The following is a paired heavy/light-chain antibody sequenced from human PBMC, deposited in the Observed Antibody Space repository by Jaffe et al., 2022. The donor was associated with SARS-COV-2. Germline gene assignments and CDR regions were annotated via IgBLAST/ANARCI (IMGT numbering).Heavy chain of an antibody. CDR1: GDSVSSNSAA. V-gene: IGHV6-1*01. D-gene: IGHD3-16*01. CDR2: TYYRSRWHN. CDR3: ARARGRYVDYYYYGMDV. Sequence: QVQLQQSGPGLVKPSQTLSLTCAISGDSVSSNSAAWNWIRQSPSRGLEWLGRTYYRSRWHNDYVASVRSRITINPDTSKNQFSLQLNSVTPEDTAVYYCARARGRYVDYYYYGMDVWGQGTTVTVSS. J-gene: IGHJ6*02.
Light chain of an antibody. CDR2: GAT. CDR3: QELNSFPYT. J-gene: IGKJ2*01. V-gene: IGKV1-9*01. CDR1: QGISSY. Sequence: DIQLTQSPSFLSASVGDRVTITCRASQGISSYLAWYQQKPGKAPKLLIYGATTLQSGVPSRFSGSGSGTEFTLTISSLQPEDFATYYCQELNSFPYTFGQGTKLEIK.